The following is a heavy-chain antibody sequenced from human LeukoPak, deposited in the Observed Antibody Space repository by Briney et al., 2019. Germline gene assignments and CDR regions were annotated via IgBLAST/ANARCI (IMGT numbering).Heavy chain of an antibody. CDR3: ARDGRRYYDILTGYYADAFDI. CDR2: ISFDGGDN. D-gene: IGHD3-9*01. CDR1: GFMFNNYA. J-gene: IGHJ3*02. Sequence: PGRSLRLSCEASGFMFNNYAMHWVRQAPGKGLEWAAAISFDGGDNYYADSVKGRFTISRDNSKNSLYLQMNSLRDEDTAVYYCARDGRRYYDILTGYYADAFDIWGQGTMVTVSS. V-gene: IGHV3-30-3*01.